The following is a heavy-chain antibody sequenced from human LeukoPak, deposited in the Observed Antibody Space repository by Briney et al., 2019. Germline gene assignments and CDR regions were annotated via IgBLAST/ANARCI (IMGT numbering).Heavy chain of an antibody. CDR1: GFTFSSYA. J-gene: IGHJ4*02. D-gene: IGHD3-10*01. V-gene: IGHV3-23*01. CDR2: ISGSGGST. CDR3: AKAPVWFGEFHFDY. Sequence: GGSLRLSCAAPGFTFSSYAISWVRQAPGKGLEWASAISGSGGSTYYADSVKGRFTISRDNSKNTLYLQMNSLRAEDTAVYYCAKAPVWFGEFHFDYWGQRTLVTVSS.